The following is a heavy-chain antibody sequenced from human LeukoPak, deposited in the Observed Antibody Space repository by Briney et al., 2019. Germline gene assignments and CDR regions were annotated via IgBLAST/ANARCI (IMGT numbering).Heavy chain of an antibody. CDR1: GFTFSSSA. CDR3: ARDRNYYASSGYYGIDY. Sequence: GGSLRLSCAASGFTFSSSAMSWVRQVPGKGLEWVSRINSDGSSTTYADSVKGRFTISRDNAKNTLYLQMDSLSAEDTAVYSCARDRNYYASSGYYGIDYWGQGTLVTVSS. D-gene: IGHD3-22*01. CDR2: INSDGSST. V-gene: IGHV3-74*01. J-gene: IGHJ4*02.